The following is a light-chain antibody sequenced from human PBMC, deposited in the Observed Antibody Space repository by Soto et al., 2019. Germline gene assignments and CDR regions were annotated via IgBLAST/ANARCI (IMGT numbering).Light chain of an antibody. V-gene: IGKV3-20*01. Sequence: EIVLTQSPATLSLSPGERATLSCRASQSVSNNYLAWYQQKPGQAPRLLITRASRRATGIPDRFSGSGSGTDFTLTISRLEPEDFAVYYCQQYGNSWTFGQGTQVEIK. CDR1: QSVSNNY. J-gene: IGKJ1*01. CDR2: RAS. CDR3: QQYGNSWT.